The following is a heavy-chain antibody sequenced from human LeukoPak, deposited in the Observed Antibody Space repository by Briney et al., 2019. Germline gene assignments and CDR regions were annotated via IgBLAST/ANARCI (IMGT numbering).Heavy chain of an antibody. D-gene: IGHD3-9*01. CDR2: IKQDGSEK. Sequence: GGSLRLSCAASGFNFINYWMNWVRQAPGKGLEWVANIKQDGSEKYYVDSVKGRFTISRDNAKNSLYLQMNSLRAEDTAVYYCARAGRGLRYFDWLTHDYWGQETLVTVSS. V-gene: IGHV3-7*01. CDR3: ARAGRGLRYFDWLTHDY. J-gene: IGHJ4*02. CDR1: GFNFINYW.